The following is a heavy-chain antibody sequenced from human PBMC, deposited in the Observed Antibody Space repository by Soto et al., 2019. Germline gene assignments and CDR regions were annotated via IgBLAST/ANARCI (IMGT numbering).Heavy chain of an antibody. J-gene: IGHJ4*02. Sequence: QVHLVQSGAEVKKPGASVKVSCKGSGYAFTTYGITWVRQAPGQGLEWMGWISAHNGNTNYAQKLQGRVTVTTDTSTSTAYMELRSLTSDDTAVYYRARGSYGDYWGQGALVTASS. V-gene: IGHV1-18*01. CDR2: ISAHNGNT. CDR1: GYAFTTYG. CDR3: ARGSYGDY. D-gene: IGHD1-26*01.